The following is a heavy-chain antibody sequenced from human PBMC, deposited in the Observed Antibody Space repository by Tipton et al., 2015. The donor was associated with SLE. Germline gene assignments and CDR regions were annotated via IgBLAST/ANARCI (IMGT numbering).Heavy chain of an antibody. Sequence: TLSLTCTVSGGSISSHYWGWIRQPPGKGLEWIGSIYYSGSTNYNPSLKSRVTISVDTSKNQFFLKLSSVTAAVTAVYYCARDVDKAMVGGVFVIWGLGSMDTISS. J-gene: IGHJ3*02. CDR3: ARDVDKAMVGGVFVI. V-gene: IGHV4-59*11. CDR1: GGSISSHY. D-gene: IGHD5-18*01. CDR2: IYYSGST.